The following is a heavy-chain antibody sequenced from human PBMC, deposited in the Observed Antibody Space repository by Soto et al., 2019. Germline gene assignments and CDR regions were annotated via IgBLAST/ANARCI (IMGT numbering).Heavy chain of an antibody. J-gene: IGHJ6*02. CDR2: IYYSGST. V-gene: IGHV4-31*03. Sequence: QVQLQESGPGLVKPSQTLSLTCTVSGGSISSGGYYWSWIRQHPGKGLEWIGYIYYSGSTYYNPSLKNRVTLSVDTSKNQCSLKLSPVNAADTAVYYCGGCGRPRGMDVWGQGTTVTVS. D-gene: IGHD6-6*01. CDR1: GGSISSGGYY. CDR3: GGCGRPRGMDV.